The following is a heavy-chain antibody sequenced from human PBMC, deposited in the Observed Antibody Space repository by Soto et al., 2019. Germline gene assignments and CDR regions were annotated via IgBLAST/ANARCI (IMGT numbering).Heavy chain of an antibody. CDR2: IIPIFGTA. Sequence: ASVKVSCKASGGTFSSYAISWVRQAPGQGLEWMGGIIPIFGTANYAQKFQGRVTITADESTSTAYMELSSLRSEDTAVYYCAIAAAGQNYYYGMAVWGQGTTVTVSS. D-gene: IGHD6-13*01. J-gene: IGHJ6*02. CDR3: AIAAAGQNYYYGMAV. V-gene: IGHV1-69*13. CDR1: GGTFSSYA.